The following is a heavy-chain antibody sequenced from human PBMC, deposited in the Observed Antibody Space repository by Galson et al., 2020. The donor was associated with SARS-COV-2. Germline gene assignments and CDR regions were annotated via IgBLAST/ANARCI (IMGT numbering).Heavy chain of an antibody. Sequence: SETLSLNCAVYGGSFSGYYWSWIRQPPGKGLEWIGEINHSGSTNYNPSLKSRVTISVDTSKNQFSLKLSSVTAADTAVYYCARGAVVVVAATRDYYYYYGMDVWDQGTTVTVSS. D-gene: IGHD2-15*01. V-gene: IGHV4-34*01. CDR1: GGSFSGYY. CDR3: ARGAVVVVAATRDYYYYYGMDV. CDR2: INHSGST. J-gene: IGHJ6*02.